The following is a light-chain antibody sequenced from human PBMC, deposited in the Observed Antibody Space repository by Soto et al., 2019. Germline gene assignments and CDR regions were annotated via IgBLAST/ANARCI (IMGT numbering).Light chain of an antibody. J-gene: IGLJ1*01. V-gene: IGLV2-14*01. Sequence: QSALTQPASVSGSLGQSITISCTGTSSDVGTYDYVSWYQQHPGKAPKLMIYEVTNRPSGVSNRFSGSKSVNTASLTISGLQAEDEADYYCSSYTSSSTYVFGAGTKLTVL. CDR1: SSDVGTYDY. CDR3: SSYTSSSTYV. CDR2: EVT.